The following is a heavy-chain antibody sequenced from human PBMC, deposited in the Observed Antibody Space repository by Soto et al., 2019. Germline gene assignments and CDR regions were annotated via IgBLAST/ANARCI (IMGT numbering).Heavy chain of an antibody. D-gene: IGHD6-6*01. CDR2: INAGSGNT. CDR1: GYTSTNYG. CDR3: ARGIAALRGYFDP. V-gene: IGHV1-3*01. Sequence: ASVKVSCKASGYTSTNYGMHWVRQAPGQRLEWMGWINAGSGNTRYSQKFQGRVTMTTDTSTSTAYMELRSLRSDDTAVYYCARGIAALRGYFDPWGQGTLVTVSS. J-gene: IGHJ5*02.